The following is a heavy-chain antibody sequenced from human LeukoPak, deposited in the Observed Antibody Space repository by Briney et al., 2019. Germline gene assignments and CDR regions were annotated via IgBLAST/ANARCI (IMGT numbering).Heavy chain of an antibody. D-gene: IGHD2/OR15-2a*01. CDR2: IRHDGSET. V-gene: IGHV3-7*03. J-gene: IGHJ4*02. CDR1: GFPFSSYW. CDR3: ARGGLSIMGY. Sequence: GGSLRLSCAASGFPFSSYWMSWVRQAPGKGLEWVANIRHDGSETYYVDSLRGRFTISRDNAKNLVYLQMSSLRAEDTAVYFCARGGLSIMGYWGQGTLVTVSS.